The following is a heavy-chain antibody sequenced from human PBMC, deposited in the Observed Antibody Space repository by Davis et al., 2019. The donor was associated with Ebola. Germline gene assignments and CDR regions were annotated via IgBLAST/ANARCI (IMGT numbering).Heavy chain of an antibody. J-gene: IGHJ4*02. CDR1: GGSFSGYY. Sequence: SETLSLTCAVYGGSFSGYYWSWIRQPPGKGLEWIGEINHSGSTNYNPSLKSRVTISVDKSKNQFSLKLSSVTAADTAVYYCARAQLWLHYWGQGTLVTVSS. D-gene: IGHD5-18*01. CDR2: INHSGST. CDR3: ARAQLWLHY. V-gene: IGHV4-34*01.